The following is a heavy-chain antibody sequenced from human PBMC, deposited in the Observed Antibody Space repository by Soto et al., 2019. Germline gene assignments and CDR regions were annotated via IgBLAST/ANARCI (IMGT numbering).Heavy chain of an antibody. Sequence: GGSLRLSCAASGFTFSSYSMNWVRQAPGKGLEWVSSISSSSSYIYYADSVKGRFTISRDNAKNSLYLQMNSLRAEDTAVYYCARDQGVRGVITDYYYYYGMDVWGQGTTVTVSS. CDR3: ARDQGVRGVITDYYYYYGMDV. D-gene: IGHD3-10*01. CDR2: ISSSSSYI. V-gene: IGHV3-21*01. J-gene: IGHJ6*02. CDR1: GFTFSSYS.